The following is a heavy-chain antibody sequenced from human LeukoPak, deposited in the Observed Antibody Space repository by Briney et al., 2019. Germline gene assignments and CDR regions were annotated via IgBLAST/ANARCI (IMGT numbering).Heavy chain of an antibody. D-gene: IGHD3-10*01. J-gene: IGHJ6*03. V-gene: IGHV1-2*02. Sequence: ASVKVSCKASGYTFTGYYMHWVRQAPGQGLEWMGWINPNSGGTNYAQKFQGRVTMTRDTSISTAYMELSRLRSDDTAVYYCARGGVWFGELLRLFNMDVWGKGTTVTISS. CDR1: GYTFTGYY. CDR3: ARGGVWFGELLRLFNMDV. CDR2: INPNSGGT.